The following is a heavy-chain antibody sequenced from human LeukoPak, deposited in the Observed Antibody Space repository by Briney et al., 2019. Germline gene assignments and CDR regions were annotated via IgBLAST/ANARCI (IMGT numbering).Heavy chain of an antibody. CDR1: GYTFTSYD. Sequence: ASVKVSCKASGYTFTSYDINWVRQATGQGLEWMGWVNPNSGNTGYAQKLQGRVTMTTDTSTSTAYMELRSLRSDDTAVYYCARDQVQDRWFDPWGQGTLVTVSS. D-gene: IGHD1-14*01. J-gene: IGHJ5*02. CDR2: VNPNSGNT. CDR3: ARDQVQDRWFDP. V-gene: IGHV1-8*01.